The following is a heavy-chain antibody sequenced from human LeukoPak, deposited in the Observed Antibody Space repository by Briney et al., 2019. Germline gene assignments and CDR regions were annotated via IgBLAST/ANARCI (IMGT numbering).Heavy chain of an antibody. Sequence: ASVKVSCKVSGYTLTELSMHWVRQAPGKGLEWMGGFDPEDGETIYAQKLQGRVTMTTDTSTSTAYMELRSLRSDDTAVYYCARAWNDGYDAFDIWGQGTMVTVSS. CDR2: FDPEDGET. V-gene: IGHV1-24*01. CDR1: GYTLTELS. D-gene: IGHD1-1*01. J-gene: IGHJ3*02. CDR3: ARAWNDGYDAFDI.